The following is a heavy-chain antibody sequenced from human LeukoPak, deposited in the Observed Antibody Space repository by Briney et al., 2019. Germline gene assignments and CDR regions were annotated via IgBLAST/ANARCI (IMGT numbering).Heavy chain of an antibody. V-gene: IGHV5-51*01. CDR1: GYSFTSYW. Sequence: GESLKISCKGSGYSFTSYWIGWVRQMPGKGLEWMGIIYPGDSDTRYSPSFQGQVTISADKSISTAYLQWSSLKASDTAVYYCARHVEAYGSYPVYYFDYWGQGTLVTVSS. CDR2: IYPGDSDT. D-gene: IGHD3-10*01. CDR3: ARHVEAYGSYPVYYFDY. J-gene: IGHJ4*02.